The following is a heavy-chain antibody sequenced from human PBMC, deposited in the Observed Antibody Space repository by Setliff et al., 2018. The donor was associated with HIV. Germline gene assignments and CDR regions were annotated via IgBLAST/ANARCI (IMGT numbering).Heavy chain of an antibody. D-gene: IGHD3-9*01. CDR1: GYTFKSYD. J-gene: IGHJ3*02. Sequence: ASVKVSCKTSGYTFKSYDINWVRQAPGQRPEWMARINAGNGNREYSPKFQGRVTMTEDTATETAYMELSSLRSEDTAVYYCATDAYHDFLTGPTPGAFDIWGQGTVVTVS. CDR3: ATDAYHDFLTGPTPGAFDI. CDR2: INAGNGNR. V-gene: IGHV1-3*01.